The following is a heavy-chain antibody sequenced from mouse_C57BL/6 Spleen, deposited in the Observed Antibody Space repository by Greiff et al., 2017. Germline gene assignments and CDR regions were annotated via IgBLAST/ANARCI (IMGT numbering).Heavy chain of an antibody. J-gene: IGHJ1*03. CDR2: INPSTGGT. Sequence: VQLQQSGPELVKPGASVKISCKASGYSFPGYYMNWVKQSPEKSLEWIGAINPSTGGTTYNQKFKAKATLTVDKSSSTAYMQLKSLTSEDSAVXYCARYYGSVYWYCDVWGTGTTVTVSS. V-gene: IGHV1-42*01. CDR1: GYSFPGYY. CDR3: ARYYGSVYWYCDV. D-gene: IGHD1-1*01.